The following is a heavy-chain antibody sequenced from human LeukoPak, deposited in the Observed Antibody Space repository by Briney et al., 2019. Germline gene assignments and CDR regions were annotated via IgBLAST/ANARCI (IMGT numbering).Heavy chain of an antibody. CDR2: IYYSGST. V-gene: IGHV4-59*11. CDR3: AREVVVVPAAESKAFDI. J-gene: IGHJ3*02. Sequence: KTSETLSLTCTVSGGSISSHYWSWIRQPPGKGLEWIGYIYYSGSTNYNPSLKSRVTISVDTSKNQFSLKLSSVTAADTAVYYCAREVVVVPAAESKAFDIWGQGTMVTVSS. CDR1: GGSISSHY. D-gene: IGHD2-2*01.